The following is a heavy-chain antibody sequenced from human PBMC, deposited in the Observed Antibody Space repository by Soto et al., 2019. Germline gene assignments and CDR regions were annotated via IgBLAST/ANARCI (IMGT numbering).Heavy chain of an antibody. D-gene: IGHD2-21*01. J-gene: IGHJ5*02. V-gene: IGHV4-30-4*01. CDR1: GGSVSGVDYL. CDR3: AREERKGIISWFDP. Sequence: SETLSLTCTVSGGSVSGVDYLWSWIRQSPGKGLEWIGYIYYTGITHLNPSLKSRLTMAVDTSKNEFSLKLTSVSAADTAVYFCAREERKGIISWFDPWGQGTPVTVSS. CDR2: IYYTGIT.